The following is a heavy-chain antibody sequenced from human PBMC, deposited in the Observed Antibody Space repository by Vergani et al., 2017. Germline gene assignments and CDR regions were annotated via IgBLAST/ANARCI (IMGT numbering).Heavy chain of an antibody. CDR1: EYSFGNYW. CDR2: IYPADSDT. V-gene: IGHV5-51*03. J-gene: IGHJ2*01. Sequence: EVELVQSGPEMRKPGESLKISCKGSEYSFGNYWIGWVRQMPGKGLEWMGIIYPADSDTRYSPSFQGQVTISVDKSISTAYLQRSSLRASDSAMYYCARLYGRDSSGSKYFDYWGRGTLVTVSS. CDR3: ARLYGRDSSGSKYFDY. D-gene: IGHD3-22*01.